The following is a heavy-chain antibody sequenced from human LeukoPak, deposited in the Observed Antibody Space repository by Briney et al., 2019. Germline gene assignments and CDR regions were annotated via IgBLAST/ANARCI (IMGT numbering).Heavy chain of an antibody. CDR1: GFSLSTSGVG. V-gene: IGHV2-5*02. CDR3: AHRDYDSSGYYFDY. CDR2: IYWDDDK. Sequence: SGPTLVKPTQTLTLTCTFSGFSLSTSGVGVGWIRQPPGKALEWLALIYWDDDKRYSPSLKSRLTITKDTSQNQVVLTMTNMDPVATATYYCAHRDYDSSGYYFDYWGQGTLVTVSS. D-gene: IGHD3-22*01. J-gene: IGHJ4*02.